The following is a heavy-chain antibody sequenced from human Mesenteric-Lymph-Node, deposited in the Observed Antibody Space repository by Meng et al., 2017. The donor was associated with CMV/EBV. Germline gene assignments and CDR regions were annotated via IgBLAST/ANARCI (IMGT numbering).Heavy chain of an antibody. CDR2: IYYSGST. D-gene: IGHD3-3*01. J-gene: IGHJ4*02. V-gene: IGHV4-39*07. CDR3: ARGRITIFGVAWRDY. Sequence: SETLSLTCTVSGDSISSDGYYWGWIRQSPGTGLEWIGTIYYSGSTYYNPSLKSRVTISVDTSRNQFSLKLSSVTAADTAVYYCARGRITIFGVAWRDYWGQGTLVTVSS. CDR1: GDSISSDGYY.